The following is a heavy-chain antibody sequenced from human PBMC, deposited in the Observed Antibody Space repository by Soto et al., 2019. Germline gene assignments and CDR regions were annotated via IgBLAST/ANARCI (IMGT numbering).Heavy chain of an antibody. Sequence: QVQLVESGGGVVQPGRSLRLSCAASGFTFSSYAMHWVRQAPSNGLEWVAVISYDGSNKYYADSVKGRFTISRDNSKNTLYLQMNSLRAEDTAMYYCARVARAGITIFGEVDYWGQGTLVTVSS. CDR3: ARVARAGITIFGEVDY. D-gene: IGHD3-3*01. J-gene: IGHJ4*02. CDR2: ISYDGSNK. CDR1: GFTFSSYA. V-gene: IGHV3-30-3*01.